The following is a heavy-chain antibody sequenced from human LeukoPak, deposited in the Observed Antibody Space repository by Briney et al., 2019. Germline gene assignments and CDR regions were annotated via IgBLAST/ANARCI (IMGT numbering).Heavy chain of an antibody. CDR1: GFTFSSYA. D-gene: IGHD3-10*01. Sequence: PGGSLRLSCAASGFTFSSYAMSWVRQAPGKGLEWVSAISGSGGSIYYADSVKGRFTISRDNSKNTLYLQMNSLRAEDTAVYYCAKSLGIWFGELPGYWGQGTLVTVSS. J-gene: IGHJ4*02. CDR2: ISGSGGSI. CDR3: AKSLGIWFGELPGY. V-gene: IGHV3-23*01.